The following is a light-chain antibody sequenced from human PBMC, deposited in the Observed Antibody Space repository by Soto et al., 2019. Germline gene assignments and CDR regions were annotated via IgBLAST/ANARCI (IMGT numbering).Light chain of an antibody. Sequence: QSVLTQPPSVSGAPGQRVTISCTGTSSDVGGYNYVSWYQQHPGKAPKLMVYEVSNRPSGVSNRFSGSKSGNTASLTISGLQAEDEAEYYCSSYTSSSTLYVFGTGTRSPS. CDR3: SSYTSSSTLYV. CDR1: SSDVGGYNY. CDR2: EVS. J-gene: IGLJ1*01. V-gene: IGLV2-14*01.